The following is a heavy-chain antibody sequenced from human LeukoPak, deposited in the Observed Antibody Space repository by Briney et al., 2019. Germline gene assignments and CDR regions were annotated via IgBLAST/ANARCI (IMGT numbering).Heavy chain of an antibody. V-gene: IGHV3-30*18. CDR2: ISYDGSNK. CDR3: AKDRVYDISSIYYYGMDV. Sequence: GGSLRLSCAASGFTFSSYGMHWVRQAPGKGLEWVAVISYDGSNKYYADSVKGRFTISRDNSKNTLYLQMNSLRAEDTAVYYCAKDRVYDISSIYYYGMDVWGQGTTVTVSS. CDR1: GFTFSSYG. J-gene: IGHJ6*02. D-gene: IGHD3-9*01.